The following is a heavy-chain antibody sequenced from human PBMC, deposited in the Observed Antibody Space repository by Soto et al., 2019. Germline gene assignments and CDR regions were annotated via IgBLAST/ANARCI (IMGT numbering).Heavy chain of an antibody. V-gene: IGHV4-30-2*01. CDR3: ASSHAGAHITAAVH. CDR2: IYHSGST. J-gene: IGHJ4*02. Sequence: QLQLQESGSGLVKPSQTLSLTCAVSGGSISSGGYSWSWIRQPPGKGLGWIGYIYHSGSTYYNPSLKSRVTISVVGSKNHCSLKLRSVTAADTAVYYCASSHAGAHITAAVHWGQGTLVTVSS. CDR1: GGSISSGGYS. D-gene: IGHD6-13*01.